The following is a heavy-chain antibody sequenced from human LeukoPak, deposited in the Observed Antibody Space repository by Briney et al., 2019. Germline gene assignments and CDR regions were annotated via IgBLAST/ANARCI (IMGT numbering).Heavy chain of an antibody. CDR2: IIPIFGTA. V-gene: IGHV1-69*13. CDR3: ASKLLLGNWFDP. J-gene: IGHJ5*02. D-gene: IGHD2-15*01. CDR1: GYTFTSYG. Sequence: ASVKVSCKASGYTFTSYGISWVRQAPGQGLEWMGGIIPIFGTANYAQKFQGRVTITADESTSTAYMELNSLRSEDTAVYYCASKLLLGNWFDPWGQGTLVTVSS.